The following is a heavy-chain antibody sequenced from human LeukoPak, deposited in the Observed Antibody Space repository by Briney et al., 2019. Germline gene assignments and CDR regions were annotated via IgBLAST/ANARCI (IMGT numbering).Heavy chain of an antibody. J-gene: IGHJ3*01. CDR2: TYYRSRWSD. V-gene: IGHV6-1*01. Sequence: SQTLSLTCAISGESVFSNTAAWNWIRRSPSRGLESLGRTYYRSRWSDDYAVSMRGRITVNPDTSKNQVSLQLNSVTPEDTAVYYCAREVAGTCTFDVWGEGTMVTVSS. D-gene: IGHD1-14*01. CDR3: AREVAGTCTFDV. CDR1: GESVFSNTAA.